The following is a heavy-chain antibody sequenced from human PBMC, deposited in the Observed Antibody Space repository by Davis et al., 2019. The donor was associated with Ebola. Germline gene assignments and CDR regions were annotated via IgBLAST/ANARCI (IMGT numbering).Heavy chain of an antibody. D-gene: IGHD3-22*01. CDR3: ARMTSNWLYDF. J-gene: IGHJ4*02. Sequence: AASVKVSCKASGGTFSSYAISWVRQAPGQALEWMGWITPFNGNTNYAQKFQDRVTMTTDTSTNTAYMELRSLRSDDTAVYYCARMTSNWLYDFWGQGTLVTVSS. CDR2: ITPFNGNT. CDR1: GGTFSSYA. V-gene: IGHV1-18*01.